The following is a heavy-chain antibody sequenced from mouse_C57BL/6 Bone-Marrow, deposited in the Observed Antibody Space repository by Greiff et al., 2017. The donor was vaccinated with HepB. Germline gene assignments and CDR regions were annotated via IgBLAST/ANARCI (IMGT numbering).Heavy chain of an antibody. CDR2: ISNLAYSI. Sequence: DVKLQESGGGLVQPGGSLKLSCAASGFTFSDYGMAWVRQAPRKGPEWVAFISNLAYSIYYADTVTGRFNIARENAKNTLYLEMSSLMSEDTAMYYCARKGDYYGSSYWYFDVWGTGTTVTVSS. CDR1: GFTFSDYG. D-gene: IGHD1-1*01. V-gene: IGHV5-15*01. CDR3: ARKGDYYGSSYWYFDV. J-gene: IGHJ1*03.